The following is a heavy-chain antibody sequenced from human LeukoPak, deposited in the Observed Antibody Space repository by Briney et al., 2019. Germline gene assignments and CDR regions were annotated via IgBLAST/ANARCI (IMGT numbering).Heavy chain of an antibody. CDR2: ISSSGSTI. CDR1: GFAVSSNY. Sequence: GGSLRLSCAASGFAVSSNYMSWVRQAPGKGLEWVSYISSSGSTIYYADSVKGRFTISRDSAKNSLYLQMNSLRAEDTAVYYCARGVATITGYYFDYWGQGTLVTVSS. V-gene: IGHV3-11*04. CDR3: ARGVATITGYYFDY. J-gene: IGHJ4*02. D-gene: IGHD5-12*01.